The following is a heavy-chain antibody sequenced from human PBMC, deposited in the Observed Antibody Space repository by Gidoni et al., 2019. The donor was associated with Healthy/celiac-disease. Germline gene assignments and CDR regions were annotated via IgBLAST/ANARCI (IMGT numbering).Heavy chain of an antibody. V-gene: IGHV4-61*01. CDR3: ARAVRGSSWSYYYYGMDV. Sequence: QVQLQESGPGLVKPSETLSLPCTVSGGSVSSGSYYWSWNRQPPGKGLEWIGYIYYSGSTNYNPSLKSRVTISVDTSKNQFSLKLSSVTAADTAVYYCARAVRGSSWSYYYYGMDVWGQGTTVTVSS. CDR2: IYYSGST. CDR1: GGSVSSGSYY. J-gene: IGHJ6*02. D-gene: IGHD6-13*01.